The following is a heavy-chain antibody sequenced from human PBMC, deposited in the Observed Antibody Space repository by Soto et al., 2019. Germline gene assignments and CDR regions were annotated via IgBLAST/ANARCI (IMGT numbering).Heavy chain of an antibody. J-gene: IGHJ4*02. Sequence: QVQLQQWGAGLLKPSETLSLTCAVYGGSFSGYYWSWIRQPPGKGLEWIGEINHSGSTNYNPSLKSRVTISVDTSKNQCSLKLSSVTAADTAVYYCARTTVSIGYFDYWGQGTLVTVSS. V-gene: IGHV4-34*01. CDR2: INHSGST. D-gene: IGHD4-17*01. CDR1: GGSFSGYY. CDR3: ARTTVSIGYFDY.